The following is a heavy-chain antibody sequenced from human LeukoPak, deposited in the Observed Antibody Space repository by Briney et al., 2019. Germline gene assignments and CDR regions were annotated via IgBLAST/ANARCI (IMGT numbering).Heavy chain of an antibody. Sequence: GGSLRLSCAASGFTFSTYSMDWVRQAPGKGLEWVSYISDSTSTIYYADSVKGRFTISRDNAKNSLYLQMNSLRAEDTAVYYCAKDNWLPSSPAVAGLGDWNQGTLVTVSS. J-gene: IGHJ4*02. CDR2: ISDSTSTI. CDR3: AKDNWLPSSPAVAGLGD. V-gene: IGHV3-48*04. CDR1: GFTFSTYS. D-gene: IGHD6-19*01.